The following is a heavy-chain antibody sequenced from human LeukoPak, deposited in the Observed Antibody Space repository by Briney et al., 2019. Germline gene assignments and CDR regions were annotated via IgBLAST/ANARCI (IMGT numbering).Heavy chain of an antibody. CDR3: ARDLSGVTGYTYGRGIDY. V-gene: IGHV3-7*01. J-gene: IGHJ4*02. CDR1: GFSFSSHG. CDR2: IKKDGSEK. D-gene: IGHD5-18*01. Sequence: GGTLRLSCAASGFSFSSHGMSWVRQAPGKGLEWVANIKKDGSEKYYVDSVKGRFTISRDNAKTSLYLQMNSLRAEDTAVYYCARDLSGVTGYTYGRGIDYWGQGTLVTVSS.